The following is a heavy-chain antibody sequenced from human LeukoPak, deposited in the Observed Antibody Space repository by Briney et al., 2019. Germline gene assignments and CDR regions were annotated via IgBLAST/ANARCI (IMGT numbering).Heavy chain of an antibody. D-gene: IGHD6-6*01. CDR1: GGSFSGYY. CDR3: ATREGSLYSSSADY. V-gene: IGHV4-34*01. Sequence: SETLSLSCAVYGGSFSGYYWSWIRQPPGKGLEWTGEINHSGSTNHNPSLKSRVTISVDTSKNQFSLKLSSVTAADTAVYYCATREGSLYSSSADYWGQGTLVTVSS. CDR2: INHSGST. J-gene: IGHJ4*02.